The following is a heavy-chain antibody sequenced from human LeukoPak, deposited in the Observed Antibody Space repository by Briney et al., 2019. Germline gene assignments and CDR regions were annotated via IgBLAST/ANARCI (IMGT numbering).Heavy chain of an antibody. CDR3: ARATMVRGADDAFDI. V-gene: IGHV1-46*01. CDR1: GYTFTSYY. D-gene: IGHD3-10*01. J-gene: IGHJ3*02. Sequence: GASVKVSCKASGYTFTSYYMHWVRQAPGQGLEWMGIINLSGGSTSYAQKFQGRVTMTRDTSTSTVYMELSSLRSEDTAVYYCARATMVRGADDAFDIWGQGTMVTVSS. CDR2: INLSGGST.